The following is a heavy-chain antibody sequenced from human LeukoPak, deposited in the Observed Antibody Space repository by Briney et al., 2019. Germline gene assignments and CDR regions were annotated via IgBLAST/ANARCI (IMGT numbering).Heavy chain of an antibody. CDR2: IHHSRRT. CDR1: GGSFSGYY. CDR3: ARGPSRDCSSTSCCRGGGFDY. Sequence: SSETLSLTCAVSGGSFSGYYWSWIRQPPGKGLEWVGEIHHSRRTNYSTYLKSRVTMSVDKSKGQFSLKLSSVTAADTAVYYCARGPSRDCSSTSCCRGGGFDYWGQGTLVTVSS. V-gene: IGHV4-34*01. J-gene: IGHJ4*02. D-gene: IGHD2-2*01.